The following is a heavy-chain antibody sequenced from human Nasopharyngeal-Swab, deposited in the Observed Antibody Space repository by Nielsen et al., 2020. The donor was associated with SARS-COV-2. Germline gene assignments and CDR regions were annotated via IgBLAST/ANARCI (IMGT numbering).Heavy chain of an antibody. CDR3: ARERRYYDSSGYHEAYYFDY. Sequence: GESLKISCAASGFTFDDYGMSWVRQAPGKGLEWVSGINWNGGSTGYADSVKGRFTISRDNAKNSLYLQMNSLRAEDTALYHCARERRYYDSSGYHEAYYFDYWGQGTLVTVSS. CDR2: INWNGGST. CDR1: GFTFDDYG. J-gene: IGHJ4*02. V-gene: IGHV3-20*01. D-gene: IGHD3-22*01.